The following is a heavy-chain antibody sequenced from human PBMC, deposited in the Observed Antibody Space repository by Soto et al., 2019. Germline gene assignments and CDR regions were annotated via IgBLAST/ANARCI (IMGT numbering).Heavy chain of an antibody. CDR3: ARSRNYGHYFDY. J-gene: IGHJ4*02. V-gene: IGHV4-31*03. CDR2: IYYSGST. CDR1: GGSISSGGYY. D-gene: IGHD1-7*01. Sequence: PSETLSLTCTVSGGSISSGGYYWSWIRQHPGKGLEWIGYIYYSGSTYYNPSLKSRVTISVDTSKNQFSLKLSSVTASYTAVYYCARSRNYGHYFDYWGQGTLVTVSS.